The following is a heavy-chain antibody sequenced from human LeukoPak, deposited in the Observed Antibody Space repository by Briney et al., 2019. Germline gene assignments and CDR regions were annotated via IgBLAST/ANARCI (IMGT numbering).Heavy chain of an antibody. CDR2: IIPIFGTA. J-gene: IGHJ4*02. Sequence: SVKVSCKASGGTFSSYAISWVRQAPGQGLEWMGGIIPIFGTANYAQKFQGRVTITADESTSTAYMELSSLRSEDTAVYYCARASLRDSSGYYYGLGPHYFDYWGQGTLVTVSS. CDR1: GGTFSSYA. V-gene: IGHV1-69*13. CDR3: ARASLRDSSGYYYGLGPHYFDY. D-gene: IGHD3-22*01.